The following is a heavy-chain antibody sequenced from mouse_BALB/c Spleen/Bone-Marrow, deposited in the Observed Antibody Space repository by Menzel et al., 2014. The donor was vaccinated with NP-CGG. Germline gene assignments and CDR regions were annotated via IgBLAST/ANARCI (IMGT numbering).Heavy chain of an antibody. D-gene: IGHD2-14*01. CDR1: GFSFSDHY. CDR2: ISDGGGHT. CDR3: ARDGDYRYAWFSY. J-gene: IGHJ3*01. Sequence: EVMLVESGGRLVKPGGSLKLSCAASGFSFSDHYMYWVRQTLEKRLEWVATISDGGGHTYYSDSVKGRFTISRDNAKNNLYLQMSSLKSEDTAMYHCARDGDYRYAWFSYWGQGTPVTVSA. V-gene: IGHV5-4*02.